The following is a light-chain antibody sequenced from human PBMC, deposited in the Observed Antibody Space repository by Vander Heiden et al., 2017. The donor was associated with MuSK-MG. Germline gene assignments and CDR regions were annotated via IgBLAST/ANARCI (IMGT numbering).Light chain of an antibody. J-gene: IGLJ3*02. V-gene: IGLV1-44*01. CDR3: AVWDDSLNGWV. CDR2: GNN. CDR1: SSNIGSHT. Sequence: QSVLTQPPSASGTPGPRVTISCSGSSSNIGSHTVNWYQQLPGTAPKLLIYGNNQRPSGVPDRFSGSKSGTSASLAISGLQSEDESDYYCAVWDDSLNGWVFGGGTKLSVL.